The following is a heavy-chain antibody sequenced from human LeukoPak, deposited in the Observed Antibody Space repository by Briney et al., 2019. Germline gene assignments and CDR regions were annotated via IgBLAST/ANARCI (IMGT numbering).Heavy chain of an antibody. CDR1: GFNFSTYE. Sequence: PGGSLRLSCVASGFNFSTYEFHWVRQAPGRRLDWVSYISRRGSMYYADSVKGRFNISRDISKNSFYLLMNSLSVEDTAFYYCVRGLEGGAYGNLPHFDHWGLGTLVTVSS. V-gene: IGHV3-48*03. CDR2: ISRRGSM. CDR3: VRGLEGGAYGNLPHFDH. D-gene: IGHD3-3*01. J-gene: IGHJ4*02.